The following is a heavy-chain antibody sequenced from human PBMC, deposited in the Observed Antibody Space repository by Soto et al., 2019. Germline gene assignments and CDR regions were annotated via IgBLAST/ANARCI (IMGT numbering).Heavy chain of an antibody. V-gene: IGHV1-46*01. J-gene: IGHJ3*02. CDR2: INPSGGST. D-gene: IGHD6-19*01. CDR1: GYTFTSYY. Sequence: ASVNVSCKASGYTFTSYYMHWVRQAPGQGLEWMGIINPSGGSTSYAQKFQGRVTMTRDTSTSTVYMELSGLRSEDTAVYYCARARNTKQWLGPDDAFDIWGQGTMVTVSS. CDR3: ARARNTKQWLGPDDAFDI.